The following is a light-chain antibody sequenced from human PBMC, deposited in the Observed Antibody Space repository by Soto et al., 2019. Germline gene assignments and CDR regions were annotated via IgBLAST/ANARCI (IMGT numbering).Light chain of an antibody. Sequence: QSVLTQPPSVPGAPGQRVTISCTGSSSNIGAGYDVHWYQQLPGTAPKLLIYVNINRPAGVPDRFSGSRSGTSASLAITGLQAEDEADYYCQSYDSSPSGYVFGTGTKVTVL. J-gene: IGLJ1*01. CDR2: VNI. CDR3: QSYDSSPSGYV. CDR1: SSNIGAGYD. V-gene: IGLV1-40*01.